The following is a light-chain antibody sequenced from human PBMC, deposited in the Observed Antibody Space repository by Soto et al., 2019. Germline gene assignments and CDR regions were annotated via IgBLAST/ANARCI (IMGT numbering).Light chain of an antibody. V-gene: IGKV1-5*03. CDR2: KAS. CDR1: QSISFW. CDR3: QQYNSSTWT. J-gene: IGKJ1*01. Sequence: IPMTQSPSTPSAAVGDRVTITCRASQSISFWLAWYQQKAGKAPNLLIYKASRLESGVPSRFSGSGSETEFTLTISSLQPGDSATYYCQQYNSSTWTFGQGTKVDIK.